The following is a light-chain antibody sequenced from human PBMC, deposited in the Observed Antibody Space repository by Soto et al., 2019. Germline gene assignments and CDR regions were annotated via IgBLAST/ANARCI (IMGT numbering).Light chain of an antibody. CDR2: EIN. Sequence: QSVLAQPPSASGNPGQSVTISCTWTSSDVGAYDYVSWYQQHPGKAPKLMIYEINKRPSGVPDRFSGSKSGNTASLTVSGLQAEDEADYYCSSFAGSNNFPYVFGTGTKVTVL. CDR1: SSDVGAYDY. V-gene: IGLV2-8*01. CDR3: SSFAGSNNFPYV. J-gene: IGLJ1*01.